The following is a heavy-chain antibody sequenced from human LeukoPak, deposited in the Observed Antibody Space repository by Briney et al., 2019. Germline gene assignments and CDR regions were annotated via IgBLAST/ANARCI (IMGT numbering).Heavy chain of an antibody. D-gene: IGHD2-2*01. J-gene: IGHJ4*02. V-gene: IGHV3-74*01. Sequence: PGGSLRLSCAASGFTFSSYWMHWVRQAPGKGLVWVSRINSDGSSTSYADSVKGRFTISRDSAKNTLLLQMDSLRADDTAVYYCARAKGCSSTSCYSYYFDYWGPGTLATVSS. CDR1: GFTFSSYW. CDR3: ARAKGCSSTSCYSYYFDY. CDR2: INSDGSST.